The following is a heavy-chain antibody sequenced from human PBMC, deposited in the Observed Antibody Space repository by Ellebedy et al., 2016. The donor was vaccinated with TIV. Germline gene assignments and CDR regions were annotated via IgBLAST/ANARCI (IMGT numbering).Heavy chain of an antibody. CDR2: ISYDGSNK. CDR3: AKDPTQRGLFDY. V-gene: IGHV3-30-3*01. D-gene: IGHD2-2*01. CDR1: GFTFSSYA. J-gene: IGHJ4*02. Sequence: GGSLRLSCAASGFTFSSYAMHWVRQAPGKGLEWVAVISYDGSNKYYADSVKGRFTISRDNSKNTLYLQMNSLRAEDTAVYYCAKDPTQRGLFDYWGQGTLVTVSS.